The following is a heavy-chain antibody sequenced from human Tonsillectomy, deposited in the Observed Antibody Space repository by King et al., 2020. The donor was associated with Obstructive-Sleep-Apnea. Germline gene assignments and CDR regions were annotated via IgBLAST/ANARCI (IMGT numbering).Heavy chain of an antibody. V-gene: IGHV4-39*07. CDR1: GGSIRSSNYY. CDR3: ARDYDFWSGYYTNWFDP. D-gene: IGHD3-3*01. J-gene: IGHJ5*02. Sequence: QLQESGPGLVKPSEILSLTCTVSGGSIRSSNYYWGWIRQPPGKGLEWIGSIYSSGSTYYNPSLKSRVTISLDTSKNPFSLKLSSVTAADTAVYYCARDYDFWSGYYTNWFDPWGQGTLVTVSS. CDR2: IYSSGST.